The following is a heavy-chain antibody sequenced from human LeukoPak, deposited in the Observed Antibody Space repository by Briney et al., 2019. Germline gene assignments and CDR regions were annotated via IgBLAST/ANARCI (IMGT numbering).Heavy chain of an antibody. Sequence: PSETLSLTCTVSGGSISSYYWSWIRQPPGKGLEWIGYIYYSGSTNYNPSLKSRVTISVDTSKNQFSLKLSSVTAADTAVYYYARVSYSSSWYYFDYWGQGTLVTVSS. V-gene: IGHV4-59*01. CDR1: GGSISSYY. CDR2: IYYSGST. D-gene: IGHD6-13*01. CDR3: ARVSYSSSWYYFDY. J-gene: IGHJ4*02.